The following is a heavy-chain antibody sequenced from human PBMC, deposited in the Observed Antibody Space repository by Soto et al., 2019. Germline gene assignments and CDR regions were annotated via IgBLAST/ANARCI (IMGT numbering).Heavy chain of an antibody. Sequence: EVQLVESGGGLVEPGGSLRLSCAASGFTFSDHYMDWVRQAPGKGLEWIGRVRNKANSYTTEYAASVKGRFTVSRDDSKHSLYRQMNSLKTEDTAMYYCVRNLASGGTYYFDYWGQGTLVTVSS. CDR3: VRNLASGGTYYFDY. J-gene: IGHJ4*02. CDR2: VRNKANSYTT. CDR1: GFTFSDHY. D-gene: IGHD2-15*01. V-gene: IGHV3-72*01.